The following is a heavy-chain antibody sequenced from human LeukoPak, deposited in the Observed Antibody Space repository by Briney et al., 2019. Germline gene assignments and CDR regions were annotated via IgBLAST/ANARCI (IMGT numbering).Heavy chain of an antibody. D-gene: IGHD4-17*01. CDR2: IKQDGSEK. CDR1: GFTFSSYW. V-gene: IGHV3-7*03. CDR3: ARGGDDYGDPTGGYYFDY. J-gene: IGHJ4*02. Sequence: GGSLRLSCAASGFTFSSYWMSWVRQAPGKGLEWVANIKQDGSEKYYVDSVKGRFTISRDNAKNSLYLQMNSLRDEDTAVYYCARGGDDYGDPTGGYYFDYWGQGTLVTVSS.